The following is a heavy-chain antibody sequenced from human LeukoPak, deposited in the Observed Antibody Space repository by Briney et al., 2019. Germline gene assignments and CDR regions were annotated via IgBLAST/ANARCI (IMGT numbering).Heavy chain of an antibody. Sequence: ASVKVSCKASGYTFTSYDINWVRQATGQGLEWMGWMNPNSGNTGYAQKFQGRVTMTRNTSISTAYMELSSLRSEDTAVYYCARGPDYGDRSRGYGMDVWGQGTTVTVSS. CDR1: GYTFTSYD. CDR2: MNPNSGNT. V-gene: IGHV1-8*01. J-gene: IGHJ6*02. CDR3: ARGPDYGDRSRGYGMDV. D-gene: IGHD4-17*01.